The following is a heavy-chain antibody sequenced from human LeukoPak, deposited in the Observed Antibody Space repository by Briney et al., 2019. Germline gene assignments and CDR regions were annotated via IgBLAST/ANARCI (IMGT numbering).Heavy chain of an antibody. CDR2: IKQDESEK. D-gene: IGHD6-6*01. Sequence: GGSLRLSCAASGFTFSSYSMNWVRQAPGKGLEWVANIKQDESEKYYVDSVKGRFTVSRDNAKNSLYLQMNSLRAEDTAVYYCARDARAARLDYFDSWGQGTRVTVSS. J-gene: IGHJ4*02. CDR1: GFTFSSYS. V-gene: IGHV3-7*01. CDR3: ARDARAARLDYFDS.